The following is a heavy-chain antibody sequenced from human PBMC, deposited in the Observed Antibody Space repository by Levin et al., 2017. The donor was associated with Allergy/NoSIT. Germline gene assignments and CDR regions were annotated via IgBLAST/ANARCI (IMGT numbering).Heavy chain of an antibody. CDR1: GFTFSGYW. CDR2: FKDDGSRT. J-gene: IGHJ5*02. V-gene: IGHV3-74*03. D-gene: IGHD3-3*01. Sequence: GGSLRLSCAASGFTFSGYWMHWVRQAPGKGLVWVSRFKDDGSRTTYADSVKGRFTISRGNAKNTLYLEMNSLRAEDTGVYYCARSDWFDPWGQGTLVTVSS. CDR3: ARSDWFDP.